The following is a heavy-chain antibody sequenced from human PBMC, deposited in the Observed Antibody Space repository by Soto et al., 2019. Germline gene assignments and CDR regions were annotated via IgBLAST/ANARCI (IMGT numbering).Heavy chain of an antibody. CDR3: ARGHYDILTGLYYMDV. Sequence: GGSLRLSCAASGFTFSSYAMNWVRQAPGKGLEWVSSISSSSSYIYYADSVKGRFTISRDNAKISLYLQMNSLRAEDTAVYYCARGHYDILTGLYYMDVWGKGSTVTVSS. V-gene: IGHV3-21*01. J-gene: IGHJ6*03. CDR2: ISSSSSYI. CDR1: GFTFSSYA. D-gene: IGHD3-9*01.